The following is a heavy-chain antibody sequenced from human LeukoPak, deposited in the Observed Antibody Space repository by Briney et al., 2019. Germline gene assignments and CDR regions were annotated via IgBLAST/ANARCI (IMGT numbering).Heavy chain of an antibody. CDR3: ARDQSGTPDY. Sequence: SETLSLTCAVYGGSFSGYYWSWIRQPPGKGLEWIGEINHSGSTNYNPSLKSRVTISVDTSKNQFSLKLSSVTAADTAVYYCARDQSGTPDYWGQGTLVTVSS. CDR1: GGSFSGYY. J-gene: IGHJ4*02. V-gene: IGHV4-34*01. D-gene: IGHD2-15*01. CDR2: INHSGST.